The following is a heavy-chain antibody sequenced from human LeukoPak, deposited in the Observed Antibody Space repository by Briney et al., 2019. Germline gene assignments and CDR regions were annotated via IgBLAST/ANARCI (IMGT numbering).Heavy chain of an antibody. V-gene: IGHV3-49*04. CDR3: TRDGFQGYYDSSGQQHFDY. J-gene: IGHJ4*02. D-gene: IGHD3-22*01. CDR2: IRSKAYGGTT. Sequence: GGSLRLSCTASGFTFGDYAMSWVRQAPGKGLEWVGFIRSKAYGGTTEYAASVKGRFTISRDDSKSIAYLQMNSLKTEDTAVYYCTRDGFQGYYDSSGQQHFDYWGQGTLVTVSS. CDR1: GFTFGDYA.